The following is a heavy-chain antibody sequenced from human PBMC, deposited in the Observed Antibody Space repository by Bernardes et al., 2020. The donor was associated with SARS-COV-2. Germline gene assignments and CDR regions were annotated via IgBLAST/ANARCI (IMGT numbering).Heavy chain of an antibody. CDR3: ARGAAEVLLASDY. CDR1: GLIFSSYV. D-gene: IGHD2-8*01. Sequence: GGSLRLSCAASGLIFSSYVMSWVRQAPGKGLEWVSAISGSGGSTYYADSVKGRFTISRDNSENTLYLQMNSLRAEDTAVYYCARGAAEVLLASDYWGQGTLVTVSS. CDR2: ISGSGGST. J-gene: IGHJ4*02. V-gene: IGHV3-23*01.